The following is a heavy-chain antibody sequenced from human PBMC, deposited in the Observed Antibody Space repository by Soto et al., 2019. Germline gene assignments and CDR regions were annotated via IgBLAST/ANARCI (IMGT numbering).Heavy chain of an antibody. CDR2: INHSGST. D-gene: IGHD7-27*01. J-gene: IGHJ4*02. CDR3: ARGWGRIFDY. Sequence: PSETLSLTCAVYGGSFSGYYWNWIRQPPGKGLEWIWEINHSGSTNYNPSLKSRVTISVDTSKNQFSLKLSSVTAADTAVYYCARGWGRIFDYWGQGTLVTVSS. CDR1: GGSFSGYY. V-gene: IGHV4-34*01.